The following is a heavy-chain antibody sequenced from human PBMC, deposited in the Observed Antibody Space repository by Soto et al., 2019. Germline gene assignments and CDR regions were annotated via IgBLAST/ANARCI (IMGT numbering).Heavy chain of an antibody. CDR2: MYYAGSG. CDR3: ATEVAATTPFDS. V-gene: IGHV4-31*03. Sequence: QVQLQESGPGLVKPSQTLSLTCTVSGGSISSVGHYWSWIRQHPGKGLEWIGYMYYAGSGYYNPSLQIRVTISIDAAKHQSSLELSSVTAADTAVYYCATEVAATTPFDSRGQGTLVSVSS. CDR1: GGSISSVGHY. D-gene: IGHD5-12*01. J-gene: IGHJ4*02.